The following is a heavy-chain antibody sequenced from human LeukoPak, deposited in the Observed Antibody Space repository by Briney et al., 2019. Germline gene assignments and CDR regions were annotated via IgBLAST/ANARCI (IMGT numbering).Heavy chain of an antibody. V-gene: IGHV4-34*01. CDR3: ARVAITIFGNHQVDYYGMDV. CDR2: INHSGST. CDR1: GGSFSGCY. D-gene: IGHD3-3*01. J-gene: IGHJ6*02. Sequence: SETLSLTCAVYGGSFSGCYWSWIRQPPGKGLECIGEINHSGSTKYNPSLKSRVTISADTSKNQFSLKLSSVTAADTAVYYCARVAITIFGNHQVDYYGMDVWGQGTTVTVSS.